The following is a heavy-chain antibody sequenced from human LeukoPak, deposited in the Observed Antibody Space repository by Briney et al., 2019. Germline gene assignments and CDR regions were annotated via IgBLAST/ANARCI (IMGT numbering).Heavy chain of an antibody. J-gene: IGHJ4*02. Sequence: PSETLSLTCTVSGYSISSGYYWGWIRPPPGKGLEWIGSIYHSGSTYYNPSLKSRVTISVDTSKNQFSLKLSSVTAADTAVYYCATDVVGAQLDYWGQGTLVTVSS. CDR3: ATDVVGAQLDY. CDR1: GYSISSGYY. D-gene: IGHD1-26*01. CDR2: IYHSGST. V-gene: IGHV4-38-2*02.